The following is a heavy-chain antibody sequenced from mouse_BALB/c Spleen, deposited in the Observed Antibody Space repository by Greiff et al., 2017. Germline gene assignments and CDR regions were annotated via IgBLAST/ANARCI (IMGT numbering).Heavy chain of an antibody. D-gene: IGHD1-1*01. CDR3: ARHHNYYSSNPYWYFDV. CDR1: GFAFSSYD. Sequence: EVHLVESGGGLVKPGGSLKLSCAASGFAFSSYDMYWVRQTPEKRLEWVAYISSGGGSTYYPDTVKGRFTISRDNAKNTLYLQMRSLKTEDTAMYYCARHHNYYSSNPYWYFDVWGEGTTVTVSS. V-gene: IGHV5-12-1*01. J-gene: IGHJ1*01. CDR2: ISSGGGST.